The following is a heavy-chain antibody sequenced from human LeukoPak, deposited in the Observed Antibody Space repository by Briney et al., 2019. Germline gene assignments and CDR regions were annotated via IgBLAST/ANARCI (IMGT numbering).Heavy chain of an antibody. V-gene: IGHV3-23*01. CDR1: GFTFSSYA. D-gene: IGHD6-13*01. CDR3: VRDPSYGSSWYYYMDV. CDR2: ISGSGGST. Sequence: AGGSLRLSCAASGFTFSSYAMSWVRQAPGKGLEWVSAISGSGGSTYYADSVKGRFTISRDNSKNTLYLQMNSLRAEDTAVYYCVRDPSYGSSWYYYMDVWGKGTTVTVSS. J-gene: IGHJ6*03.